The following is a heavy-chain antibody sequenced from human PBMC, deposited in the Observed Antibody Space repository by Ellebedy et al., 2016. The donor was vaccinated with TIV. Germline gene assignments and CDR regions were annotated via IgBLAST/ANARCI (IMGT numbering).Heavy chain of an antibody. CDR3: ARDIDGSGSHDAFDI. V-gene: IGHV1-69*13. Sequence: SVKVSXXASGGTFSSYAISWVRQAPGQGLEWMGGIIPIFGTANYAQKFQGRVTITADESTSTAYMELSSLRSEDTAVYYCARDIDGSGSHDAFDIWGQGTMVTVSS. J-gene: IGHJ3*02. D-gene: IGHD3-10*01. CDR1: GGTFSSYA. CDR2: IIPIFGTA.